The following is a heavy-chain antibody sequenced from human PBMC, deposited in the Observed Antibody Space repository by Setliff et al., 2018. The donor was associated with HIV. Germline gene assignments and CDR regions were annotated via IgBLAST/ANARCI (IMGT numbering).Heavy chain of an antibody. V-gene: IGHV3-30*04. J-gene: IGHJ1*01. D-gene: IGHD2-2*02. CDR3: AREYRPGAEFFHY. CDR2: ILYDGSKK. CDR1: GFTFSAYA. Sequence: QTGGSLRLSCEASGFTFSAYAMYWVRQAPGKGLEWVAAILYDGSKKFYTDSAKGRFTISRDNSKNTLYLQMNSLRPEDTAIYFCAREYRPGAEFFHYWGQGTLVTVSS.